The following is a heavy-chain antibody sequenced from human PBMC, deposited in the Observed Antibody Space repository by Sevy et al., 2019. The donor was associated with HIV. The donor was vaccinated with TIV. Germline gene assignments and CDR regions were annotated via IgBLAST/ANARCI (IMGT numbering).Heavy chain of an antibody. J-gene: IGHJ4*02. V-gene: IGHV3-72*01. Sequence: GGSLRLSCAASGFTFSDYYMHWVRQAPGKGLEWVGRIGNKANSYTTEAAASVKDRFTISRDDSKNSLYLQMHSLKTDDTAVYYCARVMRRILWWSLDSWGQGTLVTVSS. CDR2: IGNKANSYTT. CDR1: GFTFSDYY. CDR3: ARVMRRILWWSLDS. D-gene: IGHD2-21*01.